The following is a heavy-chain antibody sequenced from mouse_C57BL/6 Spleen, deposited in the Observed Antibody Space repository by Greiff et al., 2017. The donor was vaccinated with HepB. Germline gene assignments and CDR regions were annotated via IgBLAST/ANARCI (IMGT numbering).Heavy chain of an antibody. J-gene: IGHJ1*03. Sequence: QVHVKQPGAELVKPGASVKMSCKASGYTFTSYWITWVKQRPGQGLEWIGDIYPGSGSTNYNEKFKSKATLTVDTSSSTAYMQLSSLTSEDSAVYYCARPYSNYVSYWYFDVWGTGTTVTVSS. D-gene: IGHD2-5*01. CDR3: ARPYSNYVSYWYFDV. CDR2: IYPGSGST. V-gene: IGHV1-55*01. CDR1: GYTFTSYW.